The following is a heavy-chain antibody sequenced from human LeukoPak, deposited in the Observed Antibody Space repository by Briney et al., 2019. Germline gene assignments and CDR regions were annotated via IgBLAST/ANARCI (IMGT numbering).Heavy chain of an antibody. CDR1: GFTFSSYW. CDR3: ARESSSLAAAGMDY. Sequence: TGGSLRLSCAASGFTFSSYWMSWVRQAPGKGLEWVANIRQDRSEKYYVDSVKGRFTISRDNVKNSLYLQMNSLRAEDTAVYYCARESSSLAAAGMDYWGQGTLVTVSS. CDR2: IRQDRSEK. V-gene: IGHV3-7*01. J-gene: IGHJ4*02. D-gene: IGHD6-13*01.